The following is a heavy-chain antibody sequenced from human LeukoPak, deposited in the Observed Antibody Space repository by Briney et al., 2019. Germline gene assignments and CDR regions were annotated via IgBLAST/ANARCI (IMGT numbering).Heavy chain of an antibody. CDR1: GFTFSSYG. CDR3: ARDRPYYYDSSGYYPYYYYYYGMDV. J-gene: IGHJ6*02. V-gene: IGHV3-33*01. Sequence: PGGSLRLSCAASGFTFSSYGMHWVRQAPGKGLEWVAVIWYDGSNKYYADSVKGRFTISRDNSKNTLYLQMNSLRAEDTAVYYCARDRPYYYDSSGYYPYYYYYYGMDVWGQGTTVTVSS. D-gene: IGHD3-22*01. CDR2: IWYDGSNK.